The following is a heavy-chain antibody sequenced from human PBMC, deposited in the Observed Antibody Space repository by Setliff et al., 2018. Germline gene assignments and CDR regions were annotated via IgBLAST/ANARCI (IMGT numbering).Heavy chain of an antibody. CDR3: VREGVDTRSSTDYRYYMDV. Sequence: SVKVSCKASGGTFRNYGIGWVRQAPGQGLEWMGGTIPVFGTTDYSQKFQGRVTIITDESTSTAFMLLSSLRSEDTAVYYCVREGVDTRSSTDYRYYMDVWGKGTTVTVSS. V-gene: IGHV1-69*05. CDR1: GGTFRNYG. D-gene: IGHD5-18*01. J-gene: IGHJ6*03. CDR2: TIPVFGTT.